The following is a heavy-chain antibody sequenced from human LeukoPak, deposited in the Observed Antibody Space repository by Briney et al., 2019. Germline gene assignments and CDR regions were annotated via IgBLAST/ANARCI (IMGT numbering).Heavy chain of an antibody. Sequence: PSETLSLTCTVSGGSISSSSYYWGWTRQPPGKGLEWIGYIYYSGSTNYNPSLKSRVTISVDTSKNQFSLKLSSVTAADTAVYYCAREYVGGYNGEKAFDIWGQGTMVTVSS. V-gene: IGHV4-61*01. D-gene: IGHD3-22*01. CDR3: AREYVGGYNGEKAFDI. CDR2: IYYSGST. J-gene: IGHJ3*02. CDR1: GGSISSSSYY.